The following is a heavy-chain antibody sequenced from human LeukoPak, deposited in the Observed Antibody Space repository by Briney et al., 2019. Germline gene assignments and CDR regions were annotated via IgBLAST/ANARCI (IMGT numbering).Heavy chain of an antibody. D-gene: IGHD1-7*01. J-gene: IGHJ5*02. CDR3: ARRRVTGTTDCFDP. CDR1: GYTFTSYG. V-gene: IGHV1-18*01. Sequence: ASVTVSCKASGYTFTSYGVSWVRQAPGQGLEWMGWISAYNGDTNYAQKVQGRVTMTTDTSTSTAYMGLRSLRSDDTAVYYCARRRVTGTTDCFDPWGQGTLVTVSS. CDR2: ISAYNGDT.